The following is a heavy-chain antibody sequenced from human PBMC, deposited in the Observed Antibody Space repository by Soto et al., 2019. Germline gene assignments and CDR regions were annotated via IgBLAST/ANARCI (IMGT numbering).Heavy chain of an antibody. Sequence: GGTLRLSCTVSGFTFSNAWMTWVRQAPGKGLEWVGRIKSKTDDGTTDYAAPVKGRFTISRDDSRNTLYLQMNSLKTEDTAVYYCTTDSSSWAYYYYYGMDVWGQGTTVTVSS. CDR3: TTDSSSWAYYYYYGMDV. CDR2: IKSKTDDGTT. V-gene: IGHV3-15*01. CDR1: GFTFSNAW. D-gene: IGHD2-2*01. J-gene: IGHJ6*02.